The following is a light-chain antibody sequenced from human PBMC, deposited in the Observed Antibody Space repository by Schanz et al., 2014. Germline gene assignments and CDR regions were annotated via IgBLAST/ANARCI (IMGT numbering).Light chain of an antibody. Sequence: EIVMTQSPATLSVSPGERATLSCRASQSVNSNLAWYQQKPGQAPRLLIYDASNRATGIPARFSGSGSGTDFTLTISRLEPEDIAVYYCQHYATSPPTYIFGQGTKLEIK. CDR2: DAS. CDR3: QHYATSPPTYI. V-gene: IGKV3D-15*01. CDR1: QSVNSN. J-gene: IGKJ2*01.